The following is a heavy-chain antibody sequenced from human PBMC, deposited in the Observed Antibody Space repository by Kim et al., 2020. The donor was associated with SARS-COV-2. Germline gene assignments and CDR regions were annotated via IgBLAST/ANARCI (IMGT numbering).Heavy chain of an antibody. J-gene: IGHJ4*02. Sequence: SYNPPLQSRVTISVDTSKSQFSLKLSSVTAADTAVYYCARHDSHWRSHYLDYWGQGTLVTVSS. V-gene: IGHV4-39*01. D-gene: IGHD3-16*01. CDR3: ARHDSHWRSHYLDY.